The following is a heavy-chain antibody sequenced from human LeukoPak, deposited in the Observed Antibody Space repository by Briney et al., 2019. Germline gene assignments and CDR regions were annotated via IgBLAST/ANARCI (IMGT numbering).Heavy chain of an antibody. J-gene: IGHJ3*02. V-gene: IGHV4-34*01. D-gene: IGHD4-23*01. CDR3: ANGGNIDAFDI. CDR1: GGSFSGYY. Sequence: SETLSLTCAVYGGSFSGYYWSWIRQPPGKGLEWIGEINHSGSTNYNPSLKSRVTISVDTSKNQFSLKLSSVTAADTAVYYCANGGNIDAFDIWGQGTMVTVSS. CDR2: INHSGST.